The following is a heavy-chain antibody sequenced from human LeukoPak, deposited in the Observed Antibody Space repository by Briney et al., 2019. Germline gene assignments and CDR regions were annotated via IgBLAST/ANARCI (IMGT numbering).Heavy chain of an antibody. Sequence: GGSLRLSCAASGLTFSSYAMSWVRQAPGKGLEWVSAISASGDGTFYADSVKGRFTISRDNSKNMLYLQMNSLRADDTAVYYCANHLEYCSTGSCSYFDYWGQGTLVTVSS. V-gene: IGHV3-23*01. CDR1: GLTFSSYA. D-gene: IGHD2-15*01. CDR3: ANHLEYCSTGSCSYFDY. CDR2: ISASGDGT. J-gene: IGHJ4*02.